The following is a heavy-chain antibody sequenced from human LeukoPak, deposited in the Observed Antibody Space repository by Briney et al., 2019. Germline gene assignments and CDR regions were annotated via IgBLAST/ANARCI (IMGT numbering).Heavy chain of an antibody. CDR3: ARGGVGCFDY. Sequence: GGSLRLSCAASGFTFSSYWIHWVRQAPGKGLVWVSHINSVGSSATYADSVKGRLTISRDNAKNTVYLQMNSLRAEDTAVYYCARGGVGCFDYWGQGALVAVSS. V-gene: IGHV3-74*01. CDR1: GFTFSSYW. J-gene: IGHJ4*02. D-gene: IGHD6-19*01. CDR2: INSVGSSA.